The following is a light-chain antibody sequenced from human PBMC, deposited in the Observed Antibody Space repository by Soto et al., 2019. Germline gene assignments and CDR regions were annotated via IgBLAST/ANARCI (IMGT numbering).Light chain of an antibody. CDR3: QQYGSSGT. CDR2: DAS. CDR1: QSVRNY. Sequence: EILLTQSPATLSLSAGDGATLSCRASQSVRNYLAWYQQKPGQAPRLLIYDASNRATGIPARLSGSGSGTDFTLTISSLEAEDFAVYYCQQYGSSGTFGQGTKVDIK. J-gene: IGKJ1*01. V-gene: IGKV3-11*01.